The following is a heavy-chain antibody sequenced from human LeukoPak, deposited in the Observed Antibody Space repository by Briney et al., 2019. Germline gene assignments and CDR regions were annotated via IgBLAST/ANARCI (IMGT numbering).Heavy chain of an antibody. CDR1: GYTFTSYA. Sequence: ASVKVSCKASGYTFTSYAMHWVRQAPGQRLEWMGWINAGNGNTKYSQKFQGRVTITRDTSASTAYMELSSLRSEDTAVYYCARTYSSSYYFDYWGQGTLVTVSS. CDR3: ARTYSSSYYFDY. CDR2: INAGNGNT. V-gene: IGHV1-3*01. J-gene: IGHJ4*02. D-gene: IGHD6-13*01.